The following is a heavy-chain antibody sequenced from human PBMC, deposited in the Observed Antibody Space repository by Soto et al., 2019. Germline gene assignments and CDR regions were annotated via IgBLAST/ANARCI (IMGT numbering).Heavy chain of an antibody. CDR3: ARDRTVERSYRYIDY. CDR2: ISYDGSNK. J-gene: IGHJ4*02. CDR1: GFTFSSYA. D-gene: IGHD3-16*02. V-gene: IGHV3-30-3*01. Sequence: PGGSLRLSCAASGFTFSSYAMHWVRQAPGKGLEWVAVISYDGSNKYYADSVKGRFTISRDNSKNTLYLQMNSLRAEDTAVYYCARDRTVERSYRYIDYWGQGTLVTVSS.